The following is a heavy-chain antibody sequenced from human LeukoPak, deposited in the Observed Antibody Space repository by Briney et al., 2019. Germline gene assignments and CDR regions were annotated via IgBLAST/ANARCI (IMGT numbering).Heavy chain of an antibody. CDR3: AKDMGDYGSGSYNSYYGMDV. V-gene: IGHV3-7*03. D-gene: IGHD3-10*01. CDR1: GFTFSSYW. J-gene: IGHJ6*02. Sequence: PGGSLRLSCAASGFTFSSYWMNWARQAPGKGLEWVASINHNGNVNYYVDSVKGRFTISRDNAKNSLYLQMNSLRAEDTALYYCAKDMGDYGSGSYNSYYGMDVWGQGTTVTVSS. CDR2: INHNGNVN.